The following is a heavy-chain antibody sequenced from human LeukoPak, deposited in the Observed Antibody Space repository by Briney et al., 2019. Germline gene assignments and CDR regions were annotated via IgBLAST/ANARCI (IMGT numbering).Heavy chain of an antibody. Sequence: GASVKVSCKASGYTFSGYYMHWVRQAPGQGLEWMGWINPDSGGTNYSQKFQGRVTMTRDTSISTAYMDLSRLTPDDTAVYYCARDKAVTTELTQYFHHWGQGTLVTVSS. J-gene: IGHJ1*01. CDR1: GYTFSGYY. CDR3: ARDKAVTTELTQYFHH. D-gene: IGHD4-11*01. V-gene: IGHV1-2*02. CDR2: INPDSGGT.